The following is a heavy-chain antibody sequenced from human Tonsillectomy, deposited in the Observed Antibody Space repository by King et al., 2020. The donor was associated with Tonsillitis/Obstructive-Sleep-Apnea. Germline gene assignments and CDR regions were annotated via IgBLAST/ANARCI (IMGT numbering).Heavy chain of an antibody. V-gene: IGHV3-74*01. CDR3: ARNGIIGTTSRVWFDP. J-gene: IGHJ5*02. CDR1: GFTFSSYW. Sequence: EVQLVESGGGLVQPGGSLRLSCAASGFTFSSYWMHWVRQAPGKGLVWVSRINSDGSSTNYADSVKGRFTISRDNAENTLYLQMNSLRAEDTGVYYCARNGIIGTTSRVWFDPWGQGTLVTVSS. CDR2: INSDGSST. D-gene: IGHD1-7*01.